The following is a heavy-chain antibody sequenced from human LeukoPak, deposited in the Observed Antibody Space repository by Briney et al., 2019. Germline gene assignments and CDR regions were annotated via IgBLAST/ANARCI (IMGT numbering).Heavy chain of an antibody. V-gene: IGHV3-21*01. CDR1: GFTFSSYS. Sequence: PGGSLRLSCAASGFTFSSYSMNWVRQAPGKGLEWVLSISSSSSYIYYADSVKGRFTISRDNAKNSLYLQMNSLRAEDTAVYYCARDRRAIYDYWGQGTLVTVSS. CDR3: ARDRRAIYDY. J-gene: IGHJ4*02. CDR2: ISSSSSYI. D-gene: IGHD3-3*02.